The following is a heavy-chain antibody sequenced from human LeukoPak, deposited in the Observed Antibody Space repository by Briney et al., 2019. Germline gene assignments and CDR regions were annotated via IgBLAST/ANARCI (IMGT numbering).Heavy chain of an antibody. J-gene: IGHJ6*03. D-gene: IGHD1-26*01. CDR2: IRSKANSYAT. V-gene: IGHV3-73*01. CDR1: GFTFSGSA. Sequence: PGGSLRLSCAASGFTFSGSAMHWVRQASGKGLEWVGRIRSKANSYATAYAASVKGRFTISRDDSKNTAYLQMNSLKTEDTAVYYCAKDRQRGNYFRNYYYYMDVWGKGTTVTVSS. CDR3: AKDRQRGNYFRNYYYYMDV.